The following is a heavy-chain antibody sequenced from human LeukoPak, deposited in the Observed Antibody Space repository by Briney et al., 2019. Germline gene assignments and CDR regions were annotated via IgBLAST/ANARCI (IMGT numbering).Heavy chain of an antibody. D-gene: IGHD7-27*01. J-gene: IGHJ5*02. CDR3: AGGLDGWGSNWFDP. CDR1: GFTFTHSF. V-gene: IGHV3-23*01. Sequence: PGGSLRLSCAASGFTFTHSFMTWVRQAPGKGPEGVSAASGDGHSTYYADSVKGRFTISRDNSNNTLFLQMHSLRAEDTALYYCAGGLDGWGSNWFDPWGQGTLVTVSS. CDR2: ASGDGHST.